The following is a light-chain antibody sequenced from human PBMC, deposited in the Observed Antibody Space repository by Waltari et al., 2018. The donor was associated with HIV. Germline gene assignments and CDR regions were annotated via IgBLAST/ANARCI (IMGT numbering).Light chain of an antibody. J-gene: IGKJ4*01. CDR3: QQRHNWPPET. CDR1: QTIGGY. Sequence: EIVLTQSPATLSLSPGERATLSCRASQTIGGYLAWYQHKPGQAPRLLIYDAYNRATGIPARFSGSGFGTDFTLTISSLEPEDSAVYYCQQRHNWPPETFGGGTRVEI. V-gene: IGKV3-11*01. CDR2: DAY.